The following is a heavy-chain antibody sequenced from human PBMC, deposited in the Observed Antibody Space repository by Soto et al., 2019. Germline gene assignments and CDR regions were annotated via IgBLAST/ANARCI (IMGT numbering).Heavy chain of an antibody. V-gene: IGHV4-31*03. CDR3: ARGFVETAMAFDY. D-gene: IGHD5-18*01. CDR2: IHYSGTT. Sequence: QVQLQESGPGLVKPSQTLSLACSVSGAYINSGGYFWSWIRQLPGKGMEWIGYIHYSGTTYYNPSLKSRVVMSMDTSKNDCSLKLNAVTAADTAVFYCARGFVETAMAFDYWGQGALVTVSS. CDR1: GAYINSGGYF. J-gene: IGHJ4*02.